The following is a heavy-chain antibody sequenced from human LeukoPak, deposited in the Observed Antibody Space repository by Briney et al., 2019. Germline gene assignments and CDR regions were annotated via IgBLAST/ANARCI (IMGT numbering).Heavy chain of an antibody. D-gene: IGHD3-3*01. CDR2: ISSSSSYI. V-gene: IGHV3-21*06. Sequence: GGSLRLSCAASGFTFSSYSMNWVRQAPGKGLEWVSSISSSSSYIYYADSVKGRFTISRDNAKNSLFLQMNSLRAEDTAVYYCARDRITDFWSGYYTNYFDCWGQGTLVTVSS. CDR3: ARDRITDFWSGYYTNYFDC. J-gene: IGHJ4*02. CDR1: GFTFSSYS.